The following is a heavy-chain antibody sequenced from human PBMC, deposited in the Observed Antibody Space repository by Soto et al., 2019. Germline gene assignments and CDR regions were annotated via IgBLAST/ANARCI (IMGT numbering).Heavy chain of an antibody. Sequence: GGSLRLSCAASGFTFSSYAMSWVRQAPGKGLEWVSVISGSGGSTYYADSVKGRFTISRDNSKNTLYLQMNSLRAEDTTVYYCAKRGSGSQFDYWGQGTLVTVSS. CDR3: AKRGSGSQFDY. CDR2: ISGSGGST. CDR1: GFTFSSYA. V-gene: IGHV3-23*01. D-gene: IGHD1-26*01. J-gene: IGHJ4*02.